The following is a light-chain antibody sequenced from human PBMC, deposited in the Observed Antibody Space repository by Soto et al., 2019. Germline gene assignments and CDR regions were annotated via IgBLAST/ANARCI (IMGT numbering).Light chain of an antibody. CDR2: GVN. V-gene: IGLV2-8*01. CDR1: SSDVGGYNY. CDR3: SSYAGINPA. J-gene: IGLJ2*01. Sequence: QSALTQPPSASGSLGQSVAISCTGSSSDVGGYNYVSWYQQHPGKAPKLIIYGVNQRPSGVPDRFSGSKYGNTASLTVSGLQAEDEADYYCSSYAGINPAFGGGTKLTVL.